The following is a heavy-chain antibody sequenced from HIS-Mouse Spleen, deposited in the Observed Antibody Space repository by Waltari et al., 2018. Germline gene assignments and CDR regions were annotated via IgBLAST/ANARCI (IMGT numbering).Heavy chain of an antibody. CDR1: GRSIRSSSYY. CDR2: IYYSGST. CDR3: AREIPYSSSWYDWYFDL. D-gene: IGHD6-13*01. Sequence: QLQLQESGPGLVKPSETLSLTCTVPGRSIRSSSYYWVWIRQPPGKGLEWIGSIYYSGSTYYNPSLKSRVTISVDTSKNQFSLKLSSVTAADTAVYYCAREIPYSSSWYDWYFDLWGRGTLVTVSS. V-gene: IGHV4-39*07. J-gene: IGHJ2*01.